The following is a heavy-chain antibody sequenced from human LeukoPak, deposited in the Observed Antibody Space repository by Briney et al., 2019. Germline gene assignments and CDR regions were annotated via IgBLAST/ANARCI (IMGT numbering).Heavy chain of an antibody. Sequence: SETLSLTCTVSGGSISGYYWSWIRQPPGKGLEWIGYIYYSGSANYNPSLKSRVTISVDTSKNQFSLKLSSVTAADTAVYYCARHRGYYDSSAYNWFDPWGQGTLVTVSS. CDR2: IYYSGSA. V-gene: IGHV4-59*08. CDR3: ARHRGYYDSSAYNWFDP. D-gene: IGHD3-22*01. J-gene: IGHJ5*02. CDR1: GGSISGYY.